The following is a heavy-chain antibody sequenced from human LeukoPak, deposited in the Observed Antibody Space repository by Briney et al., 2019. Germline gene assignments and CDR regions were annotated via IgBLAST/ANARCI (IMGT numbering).Heavy chain of an antibody. CDR1: GFTFNIYW. CDR2: INQDGSEK. J-gene: IGHJ3*02. Sequence: GGSLRLSCAASGFTFNIYWMSWVRQTPGKGLEWVANINQDGSEKYYVDSVKGRFTISRDNAKNSLYLQMNSLRAEDTAVYYCARDFHRYYYVSSGYNAFDIWGQGTMVTVSS. D-gene: IGHD3-22*01. V-gene: IGHV3-7*01. CDR3: ARDFHRYYYVSSGYNAFDI.